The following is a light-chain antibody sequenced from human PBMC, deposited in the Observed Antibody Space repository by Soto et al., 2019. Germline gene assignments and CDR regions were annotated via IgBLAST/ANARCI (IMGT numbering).Light chain of an antibody. Sequence: QAVVTQPASVSGSPGQSITISYTGTSSDVGGYNYVSWYQQHPGKAPKLMIYDVSNRPSGVSNRFSGSKSGNTASLTISGLQAEDEADYYCSSYTSSSTSVVFGGGTKLTVL. V-gene: IGLV2-14*01. J-gene: IGLJ2*01. CDR1: SSDVGGYNY. CDR2: DVS. CDR3: SSYTSSSTSVV.